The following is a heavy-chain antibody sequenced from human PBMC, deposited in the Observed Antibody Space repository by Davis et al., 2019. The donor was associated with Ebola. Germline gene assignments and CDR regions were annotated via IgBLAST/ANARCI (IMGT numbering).Heavy chain of an antibody. CDR3: AKRTAGSQAFVDY. Sequence: GESLKIPCAASGFTLSSYAMRWVRQAPGKGLEWVSVITSSGSSTYYADSVKGRFTISRDNSKNTVFLQMTSLRAEDTAVYYCAKRTAGSQAFVDYWGQGTLVTVSS. D-gene: IGHD1-1*01. CDR1: GFTLSSYA. J-gene: IGHJ4*02. V-gene: IGHV3-23*01. CDR2: ITSSGSST.